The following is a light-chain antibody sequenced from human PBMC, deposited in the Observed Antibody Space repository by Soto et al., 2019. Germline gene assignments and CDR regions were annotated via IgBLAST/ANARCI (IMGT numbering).Light chain of an antibody. J-gene: IGKJ1*01. CDR2: AAS. CDR3: QQYNRYSTWT. V-gene: IGKV1-9*01. Sequence: DIQLTQSPSFLSASVGDRVTITCRASQGISSYLAWYQQKPGKAPKLLIYAASTLQSGVPSRFSGSGSGTEFTLTISSLQPDDFATYYCQQYNRYSTWTFGQGTKVDIK. CDR1: QGISSY.